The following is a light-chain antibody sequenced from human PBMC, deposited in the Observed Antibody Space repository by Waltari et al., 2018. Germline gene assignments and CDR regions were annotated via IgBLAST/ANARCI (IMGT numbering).Light chain of an antibody. J-gene: IGKJ5*01. CDR3: QHYGRSAIT. Sequence: EIVLTQSPVTLSLSPGERATLSCRASESITTNFIAWYQQKPGKAPRLLSHGASIRATGISDCFSGSGSGTDFTLTISRLEPEDFAVYYCQHYGRSAITFGQGTRLDIK. V-gene: IGKV3-20*01. CDR2: GAS. CDR1: ESITTNF.